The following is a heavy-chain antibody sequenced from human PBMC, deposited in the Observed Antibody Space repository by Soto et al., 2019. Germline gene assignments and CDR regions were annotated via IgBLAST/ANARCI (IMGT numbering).Heavy chain of an antibody. V-gene: IGHV3-21*01. Sequence: GGSLRLSCAASGFIFTSYSMVWVSQAPGKGLEWVSSISSRSDSIYYADSVKGRFTISRDNSQNSLYLQTNSLTSEDTAVYYFAIERSADRFVQYFQHWGPGILVTVSS. D-gene: IGHD6-19*01. CDR3: AIERSADRFVQYFQH. CDR2: ISSRSDSI. CDR1: GFIFTSYS. J-gene: IGHJ1*01.